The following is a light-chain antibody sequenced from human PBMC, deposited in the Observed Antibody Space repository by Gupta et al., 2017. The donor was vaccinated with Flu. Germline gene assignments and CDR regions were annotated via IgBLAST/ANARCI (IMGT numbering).Light chain of an antibody. J-gene: IGKJ2*01. V-gene: IGKV3-11*01. CDR2: DAS. CDR3: QQRSNWPPIT. Sequence: EIVLTQSPGTLSLSPGEGATLSCRASQSVRTFLAWYQQKPGQAPRLVIYDASNRAAGIPARFSGSGYGKDLTLTISSREPEEYAGYYCQQRSNWPPITFGQGTKLDIK. CDR1: QSVRTF.